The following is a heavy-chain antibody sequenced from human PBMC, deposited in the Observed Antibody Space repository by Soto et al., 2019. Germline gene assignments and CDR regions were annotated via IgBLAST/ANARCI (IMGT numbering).Heavy chain of an antibody. Sequence: LRLSCAASRFTFSDYGMHWVRQAPGKGLEWVAGISHGATRKSYSDSVKGRFIISRDNSKKMLYLQLNSLRREDTAVYYCAKDWVGGSNRYHLDYWGRGTLVTVSS. CDR2: ISHGATRK. CDR3: AKDWVGGSNRYHLDY. J-gene: IGHJ4*02. CDR1: RFTFSDYG. V-gene: IGHV3-30*18. D-gene: IGHD4-4*01.